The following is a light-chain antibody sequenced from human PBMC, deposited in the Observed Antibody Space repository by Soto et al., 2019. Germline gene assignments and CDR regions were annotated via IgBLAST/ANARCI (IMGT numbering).Light chain of an antibody. J-gene: IGLJ3*02. V-gene: IGLV1-40*01. CDR3: QSYGSSLSGGV. CDR1: SSNIGAGYD. CDR2: GNS. Sequence: QSVLTQPPSVSGAPGQRVTISCTGSSSNIGAGYDVHWYQQLPGTAPKLLIYGNSNRPSGVPDRFSGSKSGTSASLAITGRQAEDEADYYCQSYGSSLSGGVFGGGTKFTVL.